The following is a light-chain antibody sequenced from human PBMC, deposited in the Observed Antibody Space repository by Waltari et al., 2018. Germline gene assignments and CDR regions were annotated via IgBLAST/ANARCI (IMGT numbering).Light chain of an antibody. CDR2: KVN. V-gene: IGLV2-14*01. CDR1: SRDGGFHDF. Sequence: QSALTQPASVSGSPGQSITISCTGTSRDGGFHDFVSWFQQHPGKAPKVMIYKVNNRPSGVSNRFSGSKSGNTASLTISGLQAEDEADYYCSSYTRSSYWVFGGGTQLTVL. J-gene: IGLJ3*02. CDR3: SSYTRSSYWV.